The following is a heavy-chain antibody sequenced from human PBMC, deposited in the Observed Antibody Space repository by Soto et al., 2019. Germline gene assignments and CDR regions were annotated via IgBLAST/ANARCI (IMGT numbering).Heavy chain of an antibody. CDR2: MNPNSGNT. CDR1: GYTFTSYD. J-gene: IGHJ6*03. CDR3: ARGVKSGRYYYDYYYMDV. V-gene: IGHV1-8*01. Sequence: GASVKVSCKASGYTFTSYDINWVRQATGQGLEWMGWMNPNSGNTGYAQKFQGRVTMTRNTSVSTAYMELSSLRSEDTAVYYCARGVKSGRYYYDYYYMDVWGKGTTVTVSS. D-gene: IGHD4-17*01.